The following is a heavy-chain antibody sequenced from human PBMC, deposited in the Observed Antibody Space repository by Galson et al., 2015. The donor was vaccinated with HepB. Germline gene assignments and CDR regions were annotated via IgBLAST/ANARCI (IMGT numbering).Heavy chain of an antibody. D-gene: IGHD1-26*01. CDR3: AKDLVVYSGSYYEDYFDY. V-gene: IGHV3-30*18. J-gene: IGHJ4*02. Sequence: SLRLSCAASGFTFSSYGMHWVRQAPGKGLEWVAVISYDGSNKYYADSVKGRFTISRDNSKNTLYLQMNSLRAEDTAVYYCAKDLVVYSGSYYEDYFDYWGQGTLVTVSS. CDR1: GFTFSSYG. CDR2: ISYDGSNK.